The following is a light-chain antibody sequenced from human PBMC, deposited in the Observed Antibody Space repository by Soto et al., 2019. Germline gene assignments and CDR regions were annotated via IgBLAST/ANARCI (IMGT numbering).Light chain of an antibody. CDR3: TSYTTSTTWV. V-gene: IGLV2-14*01. CDR2: EVS. J-gene: IGLJ3*02. CDR1: SSDVGGYNY. Sequence: QSVLTQPASVSGSPGQSITISCTGSSSDVGGYNYVSWYQHHPGKAPKVMIYEVSNRPSGVSNRFSGSKSGNTASLTISGLQGEDEADYYCTSYTTSTTWVFGGGTQLTVL.